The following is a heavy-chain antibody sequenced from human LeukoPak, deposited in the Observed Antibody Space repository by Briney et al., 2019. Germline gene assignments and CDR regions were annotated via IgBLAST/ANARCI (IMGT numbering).Heavy chain of an antibody. CDR2: IFSDGIRK. V-gene: IGHV3-30*12. CDR3: ARASGPIKKNRVDQ. D-gene: IGHD1-26*01. CDR1: GFTFSTYG. J-gene: IGHJ4*02. Sequence: PGGSLRLSCATSGFTFSTYGMEWVRQAPGKGLEWVAIIFSDGIRKYYADSVKGRFTISRDISRSTLYLEMNSLSAEDTAVYYCARASGPIKKNRVDQWGQGTLVTVSS.